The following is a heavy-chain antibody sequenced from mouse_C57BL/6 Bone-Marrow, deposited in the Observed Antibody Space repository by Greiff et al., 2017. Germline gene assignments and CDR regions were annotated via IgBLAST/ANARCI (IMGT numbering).Heavy chain of an antibody. CDR3: ARGSAY. Sequence: VQLQQPGAEPVKPGASVKLSCKASGYTFTSYWMHWVKQRPGQGLEWIGMIHPNSGSTNYDEKFKSKATLTVDKSSSTAYMQLSSLTSEDSAVYYCARGSAYWGQGTLVTVSA. CDR2: IHPNSGST. CDR1: GYTFTSYW. J-gene: IGHJ3*01. V-gene: IGHV1-64*01.